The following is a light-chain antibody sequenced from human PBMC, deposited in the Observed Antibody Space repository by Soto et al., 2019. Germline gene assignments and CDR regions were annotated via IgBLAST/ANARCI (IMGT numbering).Light chain of an antibody. CDR3: QQYGGYPWT. V-gene: IGKV1-5*03. J-gene: IGKJ1*01. CDR1: QSISSW. CDR2: KAS. Sequence: DIQMTQSPSTLSASVGDRVTITCRASQSISSWLAWYQQKPGKAPDLLIYKASSLESGVPSRFSGSGSGTEFTLTISSLQPDDFATYYCQQYGGYPWTFGQGTKVEIK.